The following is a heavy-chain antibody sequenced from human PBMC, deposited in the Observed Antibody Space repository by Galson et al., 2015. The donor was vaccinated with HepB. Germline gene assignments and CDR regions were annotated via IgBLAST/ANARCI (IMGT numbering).Heavy chain of an antibody. V-gene: IGHV2-5*01. J-gene: IGHJ3*01. CDR1: GFSLSANGAG. CDR3: APRRQRELVIPPLADAFDV. CDR2: IFWNDDE. Sequence: PALVKPTQPLTLTCTFSGFSLSANGAGVGWIRQSPGKALEWLALIFWNDDERHNPSLNNRLNITKDPSSNRVVLTMFNMDPMDTATYYGAPRRQRELVIPPLADAFDVWGRGTMVTVSS. D-gene: IGHD2-2*01.